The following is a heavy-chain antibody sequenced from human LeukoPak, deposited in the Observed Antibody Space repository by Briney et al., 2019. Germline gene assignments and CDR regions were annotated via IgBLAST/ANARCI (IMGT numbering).Heavy chain of an antibody. V-gene: IGHV4-34*01. J-gene: IGHJ5*02. CDR2: INHSGST. CDR1: GGSFGGYY. Sequence: SETLSLTCAVYGGSFGGYYWSWIRQPPGKGLEWIGEINHSGSTNYNPSLKSRVTISVDTSKNQFSLKLSSVTAADTAVYYCARLGLRRSSSQPRNWFDPWGQGTLVTVSS. D-gene: IGHD6-13*01. CDR3: ARLGLRRSSSQPRNWFDP.